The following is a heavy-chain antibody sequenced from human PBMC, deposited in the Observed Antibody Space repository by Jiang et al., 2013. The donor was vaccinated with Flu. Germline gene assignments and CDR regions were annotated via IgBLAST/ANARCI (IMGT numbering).Heavy chain of an antibody. Sequence: GPGLVKPSETLSLTCTVSGGSISSYYWSWIRQPPGKGLEWIGYIYYSGSTNYNPSLKSRVTISVDTSKNQFSLKLSSVTAADTAVYYCARDGGYCTNGVCLGYYYYYG. CDR2: IYYSGST. CDR1: GGSISSYY. J-gene: IGHJ6*01. CDR3: ARDGGYCTNGVCLGYYYYYG. V-gene: IGHV4-59*13. D-gene: IGHD2-8*01.